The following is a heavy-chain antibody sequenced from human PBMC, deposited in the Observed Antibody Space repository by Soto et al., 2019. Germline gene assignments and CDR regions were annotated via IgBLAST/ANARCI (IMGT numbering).Heavy chain of an antibody. CDR1: GFTVSSNY. J-gene: IGHJ4*02. CDR2: IYSGGST. V-gene: IGHV3-53*01. D-gene: IGHD3-22*01. CDR3: ERNGSDRSGYYYFDY. Sequence: GGSLRLSCAASGFTVSSNYMSWVRQAPGKGLEWVSVIYSGGSTNYADSVKGRFTISRDNSKNTMYLQMNSLRAEDTAVYYCERNGSDRSGYYYFDYWGQGTLVTVSS.